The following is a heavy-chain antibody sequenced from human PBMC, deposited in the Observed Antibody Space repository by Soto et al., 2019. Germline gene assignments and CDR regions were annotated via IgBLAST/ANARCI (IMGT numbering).Heavy chain of an antibody. J-gene: IGHJ4*02. CDR1: GNTVPNYA. CDR2: INGGNGNT. V-gene: IGHV1-3*01. Sequence: QVQLVQSGDELKKPGASVKVSCKDSGNTVPNYAIHWVRQAPGQRLEWMGWINGGNGNTYYSKHFQGIVTFTRDTSAGTVYMQLSSLTSEDTAVYYCARDDSGFSGSHYIDYFTYWGQGALVTVSS. D-gene: IGHD1-26*01. CDR3: ARDDSGFSGSHYIDYFTY.